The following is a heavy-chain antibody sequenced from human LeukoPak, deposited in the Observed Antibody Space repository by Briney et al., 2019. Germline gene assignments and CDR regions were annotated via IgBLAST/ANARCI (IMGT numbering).Heavy chain of an antibody. Sequence: GGSLRLSCAASGFTSSDYYMSWIRQAPGKGLEWVSYISSSGSTIYYADSVKGRFTISRDNAKNSLYLQMNSLRAEDTAVYYCASPDSSGYYLPFRYWGQGTLVTVSS. CDR2: ISSSGSTI. J-gene: IGHJ4*02. D-gene: IGHD3-22*01. CDR1: GFTSSDYY. V-gene: IGHV3-11*04. CDR3: ASPDSSGYYLPFRY.